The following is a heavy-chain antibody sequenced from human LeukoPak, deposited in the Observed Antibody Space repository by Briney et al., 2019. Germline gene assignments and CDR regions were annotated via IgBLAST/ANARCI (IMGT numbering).Heavy chain of an antibody. CDR2: IYYSGST. J-gene: IGHJ3*02. V-gene: IGHV4-59*08. CDR1: GGSISSYY. CDR3: ARGRHLTNYCDSSGYPNHAFDI. D-gene: IGHD3-22*01. Sequence: PSETLSLTCTVSGGSISSYYWSWIRQPPGKGLEWIGYIYYSGSTNYNPSLKSRVTISVDTSKNQFSLKLSSVTAADTAVYYCARGRHLTNYCDSSGYPNHAFDIWGQGTMVTVSS.